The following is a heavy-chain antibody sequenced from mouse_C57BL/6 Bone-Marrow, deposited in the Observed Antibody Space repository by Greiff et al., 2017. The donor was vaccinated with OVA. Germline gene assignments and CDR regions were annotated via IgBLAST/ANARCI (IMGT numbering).Heavy chain of an antibody. CDR1: GYTFTSYW. Sequence: VQLQQPGAELVRPGSSVKLSCKASGYTFTSYWMHWVKQRPIQGLEWIGNIDPSDSATHYNQKFKDKATLTVDKSSSTAYMQLSSLTSEDSAVDYCARPPITTGVPYWYFDVWGTGTTVTVSS. J-gene: IGHJ1*03. CDR3: ARPPITTGVPYWYFDV. CDR2: IDPSDSAT. V-gene: IGHV1-52*01. D-gene: IGHD1-1*01.